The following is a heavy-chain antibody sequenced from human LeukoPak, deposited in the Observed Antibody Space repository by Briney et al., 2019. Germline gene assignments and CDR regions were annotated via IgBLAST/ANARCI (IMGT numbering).Heavy chain of an antibody. CDR1: GFTFSSYA. D-gene: IGHD3-16*01. J-gene: IGHJ3*02. CDR2: ISYDGSNK. Sequence: PGGALRLSCAASGFTFSSYAMHWVRQAPGKGLEWVAVISYDGSNKYYADSVKGRFTISRDNSKNTLYLQMNSLRAEDTAVYYCESMITAIGAFDIWGQGTMVTVSS. CDR3: ESMITAIGAFDI. V-gene: IGHV3-30*04.